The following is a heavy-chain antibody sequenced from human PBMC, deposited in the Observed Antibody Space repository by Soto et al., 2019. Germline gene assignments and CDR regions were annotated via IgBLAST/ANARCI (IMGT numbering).Heavy chain of an antibody. CDR1: GGTFSSYA. J-gene: IGHJ5*02. Sequence: QVQLVQSGAEVKKPGSSVTVSCKASGGTFSSYAITWVRQAPGQGLEWMGGIIPIFGTANYAQKFQGRVTITADESLTSAYMELSSLRSEHTAVYYCARDFPSSSADPWGQGTLVTVSS. D-gene: IGHD6-19*01. CDR2: IIPIFGTA. CDR3: ARDFPSSSADP. V-gene: IGHV1-69*01.